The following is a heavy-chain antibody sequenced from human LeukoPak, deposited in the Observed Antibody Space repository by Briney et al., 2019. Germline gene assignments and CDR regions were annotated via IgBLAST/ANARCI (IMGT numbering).Heavy chain of an antibody. CDR3: ARHGILLASGTNFDN. J-gene: IGHJ4*02. Sequence: SETLSLTCTVSGGSISSSSYYWGWIRQPPGKGLEWIGSIYYSGSTYYSPSLRSRVTMSVDTSKNQFSLKLSTVAAADTAVYYCARHGILLASGTNFDNWGQGTLVTVSS. V-gene: IGHV4-39*01. CDR2: IYYSGST. CDR1: GGSISSSSYY. D-gene: IGHD3-10*02.